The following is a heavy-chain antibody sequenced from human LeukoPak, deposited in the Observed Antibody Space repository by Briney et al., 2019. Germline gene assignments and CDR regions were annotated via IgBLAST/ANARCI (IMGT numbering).Heavy chain of an antibody. CDR1: GGPVSGGNYY. D-gene: IGHD1-1*01. CDR3: ARTGSTGGY. CDR2: IHYSGST. V-gene: IGHV4-61*01. J-gene: IGHJ4*02. Sequence: SETLSLTCTVSGGPVSGGNYYCSWIRQSPGKGLEWIGYIHYSGSTAYNPSLKSRVTMSIDTSKNQFSLNLSSVTAADTAVYYCARTGSTGGYWGQGTLVTVSS.